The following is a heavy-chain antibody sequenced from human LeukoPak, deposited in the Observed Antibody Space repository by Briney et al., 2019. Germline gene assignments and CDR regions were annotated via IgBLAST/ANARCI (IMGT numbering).Heavy chain of an antibody. V-gene: IGHV4-59*01. J-gene: IGHJ3*02. CDR2: IYYSRNT. D-gene: IGHD2-15*01. CDR3: ARSHCGGGSCGAFDI. CDR1: GGSISSYY. Sequence: SETLSLTCTVSGGSISSYYWSRIRLPPGKGLEWIGYIYYSRNTNYNPSLKSRVTISVDTSKNQFPLRLSSVTAADTAVYYCARSHCGGGSCGAFDIWGQGTMVTVSS.